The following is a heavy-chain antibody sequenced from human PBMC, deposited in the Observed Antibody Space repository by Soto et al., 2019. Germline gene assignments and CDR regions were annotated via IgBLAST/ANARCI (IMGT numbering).Heavy chain of an antibody. CDR3: ARDLDQYYYDSSIQH. CDR1: GFTFSSYG. J-gene: IGHJ1*01. D-gene: IGHD3-22*01. Sequence: VQLVESGGGVVQPGRSLRLSCAASGFTFSSYGMHWVRQAPGKGLEWVAVIWYDGSNKYYADSVKGRFTISRDNSKNTLYLQMNSLRAEDTAVYYCARDLDQYYYDSSIQHWGQGTLVTVSS. V-gene: IGHV3-33*01. CDR2: IWYDGSNK.